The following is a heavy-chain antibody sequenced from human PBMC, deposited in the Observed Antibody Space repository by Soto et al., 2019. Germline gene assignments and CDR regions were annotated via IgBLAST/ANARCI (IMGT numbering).Heavy chain of an antibody. J-gene: IGHJ6*02. D-gene: IGHD3-9*01. CDR2: IYYSGST. Sequence: QVQLQESGPGLVKPSETLSLTCTVSGGSVSSGSYYWSWIRQPPGKGLEWIGYIYYSGSTNYNPSLKSRVTISVDTSKNQFSLNLSSVTAADTAVYYCERERGRYFDWASYYYCGMDVWGHGTTVTVSS. CDR1: GGSVSSGSYY. CDR3: ERERGRYFDWASYYYCGMDV. V-gene: IGHV4-61*01.